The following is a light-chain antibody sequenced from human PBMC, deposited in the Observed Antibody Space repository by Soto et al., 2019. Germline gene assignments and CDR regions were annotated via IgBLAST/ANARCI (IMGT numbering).Light chain of an antibody. J-gene: IGKJ1*01. CDR2: DAS. V-gene: IGKV3-11*01. Sequence: EIVLTQSPAALSLSPGERATLSCRASQSVSSYLAWYQQKPGQAPRLLIYDASNRATGIPARFSGSGSGTDSTLTIRRLEPEDFAVYYCQQYGSSPRTFGQGTKVDIK. CDR1: QSVSSY. CDR3: QQYGSSPRT.